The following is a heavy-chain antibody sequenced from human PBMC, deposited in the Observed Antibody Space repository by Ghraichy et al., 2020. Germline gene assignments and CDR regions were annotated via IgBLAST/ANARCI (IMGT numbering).Heavy chain of an antibody. V-gene: IGHV3-7*01. CDR3: ARLPLYSSGWYTYFDL. D-gene: IGHD6-19*01. CDR2: IKQDGSEK. J-gene: IGHJ2*01. CDR1: GFTFSSYW. Sequence: GGSLRLSCAASGFTFSSYWMSWVRQAPGKGLEWVANIKQDGSEKYYVDSVKGRFTISRDNAKNSLYLQMNSLRAEDTAVYYCARLPLYSSGWYTYFDLWGRGTLVTVSS.